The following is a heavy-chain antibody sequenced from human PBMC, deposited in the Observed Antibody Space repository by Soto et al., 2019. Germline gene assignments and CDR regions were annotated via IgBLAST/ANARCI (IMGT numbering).Heavy chain of an antibody. J-gene: IGHJ6*02. CDR1: GGSISSYY. CDR2: ICYSGST. CDR3: ARVIYYDFWSGYYGSSYGMDV. Sequence: SETLSLTCTVSGGSISSYYWSWIRQPPGKGLEWIGYICYSGSTNYNPSLKSRVTIPVDTSKNQFSLKLSSVTAADTAVYYCARVIYYDFWSGYYGSSYGMDVWGQGTTVTVS. D-gene: IGHD3-3*01. V-gene: IGHV4-59*01.